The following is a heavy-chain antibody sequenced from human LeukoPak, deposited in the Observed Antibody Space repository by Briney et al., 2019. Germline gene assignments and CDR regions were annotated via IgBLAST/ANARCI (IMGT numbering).Heavy chain of an antibody. D-gene: IGHD5-18*01. J-gene: IGHJ4*02. Sequence: PGGSLRLSCAASGFTFDDYAMHWVRQAPGKGLEWVSGISWNSGSIGYADSVKGRFTISRDNAKNSLYLQMNSLRAEDTALYYCAKDIRRGGYSCGLFDYWGQGTLVTVSS. CDR1: GFTFDDYA. V-gene: IGHV3-9*01. CDR2: ISWNSGSI. CDR3: AKDIRRGGYSCGLFDY.